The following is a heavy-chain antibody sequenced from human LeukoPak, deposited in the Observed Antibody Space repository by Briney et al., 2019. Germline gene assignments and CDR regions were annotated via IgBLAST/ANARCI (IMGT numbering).Heavy chain of an antibody. Sequence: PGGSLRLSCAASGFTFSSYGMNWVRQAPGKGLEWVSYISSSSSTIKYADSVKGRFTISRDNAKNTLYLQMNSLRAEDTAVYYCARDVVVPAAMGGYYYYYGMDVWGQGTTVTVSS. CDR1: GFTFSSYG. CDR2: ISSSSSTI. CDR3: ARDVVVPAAMGGYYYYYGMDV. D-gene: IGHD2-2*01. J-gene: IGHJ6*02. V-gene: IGHV3-48*04.